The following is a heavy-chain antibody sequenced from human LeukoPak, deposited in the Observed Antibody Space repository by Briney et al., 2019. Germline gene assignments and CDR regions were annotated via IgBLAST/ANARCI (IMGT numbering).Heavy chain of an antibody. CDR1: GVTASNNY. J-gene: IGHJ4*02. CDR2: IYSGGST. D-gene: IGHD6-13*01. CDR3: ASAEHRIAAAAALFDY. Sequence: GGSLRLSCAPPGVTASNNYMSWVRQAPGERGEWVSVIYSGGSTYYADSAQGRFTIPRDNSKNTLYLQMNSLRAEDTAVYYCASAEHRIAAAAALFDYCGQGALVTVSS. V-gene: IGHV3-53*01.